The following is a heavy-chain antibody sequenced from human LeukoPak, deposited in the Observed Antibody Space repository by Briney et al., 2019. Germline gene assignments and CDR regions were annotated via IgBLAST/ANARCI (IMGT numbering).Heavy chain of an antibody. J-gene: IGHJ4*02. V-gene: IGHV3-23*01. D-gene: IGHD3-22*01. CDR2: ISGSGVST. CDR1: GFTFSSYA. Sequence: PGGSLRLSCAASGFTFSSYAMNWVRQAPGKGLECVSGISGSGVSTYYADSVKGRFTISRDNSKSTLYLQMNSLRAEDTAVYYCAKESSGYYRPNDYWGQGTLVTVSS. CDR3: AKESSGYYRPNDY.